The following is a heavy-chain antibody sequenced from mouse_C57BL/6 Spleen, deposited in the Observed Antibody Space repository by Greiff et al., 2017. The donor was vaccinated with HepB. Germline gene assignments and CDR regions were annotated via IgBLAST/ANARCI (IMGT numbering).Heavy chain of an antibody. V-gene: IGHV1-64*01. CDR1: GYTFTSYW. Sequence: QVQLQQPGAEPVKPGASVKLSCKASGYTFTSYWMHWVKQRPGQGLEWIGMIHPNSGSTNYNEKFKSKATLTVDKSSSTAYMQLSSLTSEDSAVYYCAGTTVVPLGYWGQGTTLTVSS. J-gene: IGHJ2*01. CDR3: AGTTVVPLGY. CDR2: IHPNSGST. D-gene: IGHD1-1*01.